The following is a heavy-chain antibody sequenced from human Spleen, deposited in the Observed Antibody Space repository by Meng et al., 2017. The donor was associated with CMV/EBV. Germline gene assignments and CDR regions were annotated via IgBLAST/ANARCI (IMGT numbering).Heavy chain of an antibody. D-gene: IGHD6-6*01. CDR3: AKDYARGHSSSSVADY. J-gene: IGHJ4*02. Sequence: GGSLRLSCAASGFTFSSYAMSWVRQAPGKGLEWVSAISGSGGSTYYADSVKGRFTISRGNSKNTLYLQMNSLRAEDTAVYYCAKDYARGHSSSSVADYWGQGTLVTVSS. CDR1: GFTFSSYA. V-gene: IGHV3-23*01. CDR2: ISGSGGST.